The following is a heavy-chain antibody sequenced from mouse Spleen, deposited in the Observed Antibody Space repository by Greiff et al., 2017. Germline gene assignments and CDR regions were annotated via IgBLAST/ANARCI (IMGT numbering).Heavy chain of an antibody. CDR1: GFTFSSYG. V-gene: IGHV5-6*02. CDR3: ARHIYYDYDVGYAIDY. J-gene: IGHJ4*01. Sequence: DVKLVESGGDLVKPGGSLKLSCAASGFTFSSYGMSWVRQTPDKRLEWVATISSGGSYTYYPDSVMGRFTISRDNAKNTLYLQMSSLKSEDTAMYYCARHIYYDYDVGYAIDYWGQGTSGTVSS. CDR2: ISSGGSYT. D-gene: IGHD2-4*01.